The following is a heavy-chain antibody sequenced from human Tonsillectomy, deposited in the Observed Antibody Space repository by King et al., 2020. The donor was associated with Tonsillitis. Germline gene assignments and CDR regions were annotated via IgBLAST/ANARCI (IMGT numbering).Heavy chain of an antibody. CDR3: ARLEAYGDQPSHFDY. V-gene: IGHV5-51*01. J-gene: IGHJ4*02. CDR1: GYSFTSYW. Sequence: QLVQSGAEVKKPGESLKISCKDSGYSFTSYWIGWVRQMPGKGLEWMGIIYPGDSDTRYSPSFQGQVTISADKSISTAYLQWSSLKASATAMYYCARLEAYGDQPSHFDYWGQGTLVTVSS. D-gene: IGHD4-17*01. CDR2: IYPGDSDT.